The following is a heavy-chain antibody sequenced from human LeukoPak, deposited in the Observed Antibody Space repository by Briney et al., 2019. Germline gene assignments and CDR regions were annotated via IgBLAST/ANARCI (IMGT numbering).Heavy chain of an antibody. CDR2: INPNSGGT. CDR1: GYTYPGYY. D-gene: IGHD3-22*01. J-gene: IGHJ3*02. Sequence: ASVKVSCKASGYTYPGYYMHWVRQAPGQGLEWMGWINPNSGGTNYAQKFQGWVTMTRDTSISTAYMELSRLRSDDTAVYYCARTYYYDSSGANDAFDIWGQGTMVTVSS. CDR3: ARTYYYDSSGANDAFDI. V-gene: IGHV1-2*04.